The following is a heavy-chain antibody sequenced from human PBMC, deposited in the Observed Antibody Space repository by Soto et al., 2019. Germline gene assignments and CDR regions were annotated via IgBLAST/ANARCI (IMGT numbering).Heavy chain of an antibody. J-gene: IGHJ4*02. CDR3: AKDPTDGSDSSSSEFDY. Sequence: EVQLVESGGGLVQPGRSLRLSCAASGFTFDDYAMHWVRQAPGKGLEWVSGISWNSGSIGYADSVKGRFTISRDNAKNSLYLQMNSLRAEDTALYYCAKDPTDGSDSSSSEFDYWGQGTLVTVSS. CDR2: ISWNSGSI. D-gene: IGHD6-6*01. CDR1: GFTFDDYA. V-gene: IGHV3-9*01.